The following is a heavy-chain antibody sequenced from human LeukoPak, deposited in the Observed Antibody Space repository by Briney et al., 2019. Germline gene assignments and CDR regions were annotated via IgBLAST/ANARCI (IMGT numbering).Heavy chain of an antibody. D-gene: IGHD3-16*02. Sequence: SETLSLTCTVSGGSISSYYWSWIRQPPGKGLEWIGYIYYSGSSNYNPSLKSRVTISVDTSKNQFSLKLSAVTAADTAVYYCARYVWGSYPTFEDYWGQGTLVTVSS. CDR3: ARYVWGSYPTFEDY. CDR2: IYYSGSS. V-gene: IGHV4-59*01. J-gene: IGHJ4*02. CDR1: GGSISSYY.